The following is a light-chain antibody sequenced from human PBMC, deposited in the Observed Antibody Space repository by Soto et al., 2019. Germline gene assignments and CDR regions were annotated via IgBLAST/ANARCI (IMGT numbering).Light chain of an antibody. CDR1: QSISSY. V-gene: IGKV1-39*01. CDR3: QQSYSTGLT. Sequence: EIQMTQSPSSLSASVGDRVTITCRASQSISSYLNWYQQKPGKAPKLLIYAASSLQSGVPSRFSGSGSGTDFTLTISSLQPEDFATYYCQQSYSTGLTFGGGTKVEIK. J-gene: IGKJ4*01. CDR2: AAS.